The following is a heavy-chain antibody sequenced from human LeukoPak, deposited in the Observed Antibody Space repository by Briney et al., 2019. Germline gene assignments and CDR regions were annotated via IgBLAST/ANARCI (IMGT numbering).Heavy chain of an antibody. Sequence: KPSETLSLTCAVSGYSISSGYYWGWILQRPGKGLEWIVSICHSGSTYYNPSLKSRVTISVDTSKNQFSLKLSSVTAADTSVYYCARHGFYDSSGYYDRHRYYYDYWGQGTLVTVSS. V-gene: IGHV4-38-2*01. D-gene: IGHD3-22*01. CDR3: ARHGFYDSSGYYDRHRYYYDY. CDR2: ICHSGST. CDR1: GYSISSGYY. J-gene: IGHJ4*02.